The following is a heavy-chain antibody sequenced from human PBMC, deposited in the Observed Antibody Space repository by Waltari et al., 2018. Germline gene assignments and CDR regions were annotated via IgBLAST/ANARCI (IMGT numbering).Heavy chain of an antibody. Sequence: EVQLLESGGGLVQPGGSLRLSCAASGFIFSSYAMSWVRQTPGKVLECVSGISNSCDATYYADSVKGRFTISRDKSKSALYLHMNSLRAEDTAIYYCVKEGGNGAAAGRSAFDIWGQGTMVTVSS. CDR1: GFIFSSYA. CDR2: ISNSCDAT. V-gene: IGHV3-23*01. CDR3: VKEGGNGAAAGRSAFDI. J-gene: IGHJ3*02. D-gene: IGHD6-13*01.